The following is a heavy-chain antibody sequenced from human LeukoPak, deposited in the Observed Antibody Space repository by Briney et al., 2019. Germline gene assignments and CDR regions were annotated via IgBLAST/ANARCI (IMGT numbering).Heavy chain of an antibody. D-gene: IGHD3-10*01. CDR3: ARDGSDVAGNRDY. Sequence: PGGSLRLSCAASGFTVSSNYMIWVRQAPGKGLEWVSVIYSGGSTYYADSVKGRFTISRDNSKNTLYLQMNSLRAEDTAVYYCARDGSDVAGNRDYWGQGTLVTVSS. CDR1: GFTVSSNY. V-gene: IGHV3-53*01. CDR2: IYSGGST. J-gene: IGHJ4*02.